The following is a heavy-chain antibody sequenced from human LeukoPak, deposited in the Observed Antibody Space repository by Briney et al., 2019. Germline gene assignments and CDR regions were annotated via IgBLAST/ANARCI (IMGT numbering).Heavy chain of an antibody. CDR1: GYTLTNYA. Sequence: ASVKVSCKASGYTLTNYAIHWVRQAPGQRLEWKGWINAGTGGTNYAQKFQGRVTMTRDTSISTAYMELSRLRSDDTAVYYCASGDYGDPPLNYWGQGTLVTVSS. CDR3: ASGDYGDPPLNY. V-gene: IGHV1-2*02. CDR2: INAGTGGT. D-gene: IGHD4/OR15-4a*01. J-gene: IGHJ4*02.